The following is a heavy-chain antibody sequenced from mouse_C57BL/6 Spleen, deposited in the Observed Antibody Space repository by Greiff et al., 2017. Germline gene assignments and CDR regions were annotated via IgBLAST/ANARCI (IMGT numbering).Heavy chain of an antibody. D-gene: IGHD4-1*01. CDR2: INYDGSST. J-gene: IGHJ2*01. CDR1: GFTFSDYY. Sequence: EVQRVESEGGLVQPGSSMKLSCTASGFTFSDYYMAWVRQVPEKGLEWVANINYDGSSTYYLDSLKSRFIISRDNAKNILYLQMSSLKSEDTATYYCARGRTGSYFDDWGQGTTLTVSS. V-gene: IGHV5-16*01. CDR3: ARGRTGSYFDD.